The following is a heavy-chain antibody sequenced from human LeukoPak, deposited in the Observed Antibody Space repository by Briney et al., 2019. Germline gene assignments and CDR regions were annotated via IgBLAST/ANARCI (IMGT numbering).Heavy chain of an antibody. CDR1: GFTFRGFG. V-gene: IGHV3-30*03. CDR3: GTEGGARGVDTVRYEY. J-gene: IGHJ1*01. Sequence: PGGSLRLSCAASGFTFRGFGVHWVRGAPGKGLQWVAAISSDGSKIFYADSVAGRFTVSRDNSKNTLYLQMSSLRPEDTAEYFRGTEGGARGVDTVRYEYWGQGTLVTVSS. CDR2: ISSDGSKI. D-gene: IGHD3-16*02.